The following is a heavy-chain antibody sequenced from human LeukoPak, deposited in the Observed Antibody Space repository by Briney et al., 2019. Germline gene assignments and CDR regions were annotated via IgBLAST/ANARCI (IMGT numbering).Heavy chain of an antibody. CDR2: ISWNSGSI. J-gene: IGHJ6*02. CDR1: GFTFDDYA. V-gene: IGHV3-9*01. Sequence: GGSLRLSCAASGFTFDDYAMHWVRQAPGKGLEWVSGISWNSGSIGYADSVKGRFTISRDNAKNSLYLQMNSLRAEDTALYYCAKGQMSDILTGYYGWGMDVWGQGTTVTVSS. CDR3: AKGQMSDILTGYYGWGMDV. D-gene: IGHD3-9*01.